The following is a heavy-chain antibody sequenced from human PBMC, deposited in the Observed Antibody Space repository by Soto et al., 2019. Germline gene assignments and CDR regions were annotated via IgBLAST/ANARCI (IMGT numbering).Heavy chain of an antibody. V-gene: IGHV1-18*01. J-gene: IGHJ4*02. CDR3: ARVCTGGRGFCIH. CDR1: GYTLTNYA. Sequence: QVQLVQSAAEVKKPGASVKVSCKASGYTLTNYAISWVRQAPGQGPEWMGWINTYNGNSNYAQKFQGRVTMTTDTSTNTTYVELMSLTSDATAVYYGARVCTGGRGFCIHWGQGTLGTVSS. D-gene: IGHD2-8*02. CDR2: INTYNGNS.